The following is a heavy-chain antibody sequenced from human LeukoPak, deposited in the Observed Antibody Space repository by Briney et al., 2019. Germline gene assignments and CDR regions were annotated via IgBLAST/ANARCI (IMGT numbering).Heavy chain of an antibody. D-gene: IGHD3-10*01. Sequence: SVKVSCKASGGTFSSYAISWVRQALGQGLEWMGGIIPIFGTAIYAQKFQGRVTMTEDTSTDTAYMELSSLRSEDTAVYYCATGTLYGSGSYYAFDIWGQGTMVTVSS. J-gene: IGHJ3*02. CDR3: ATGTLYGSGSYYAFDI. CDR2: IIPIFGTA. V-gene: IGHV1-69*06. CDR1: GGTFSSYA.